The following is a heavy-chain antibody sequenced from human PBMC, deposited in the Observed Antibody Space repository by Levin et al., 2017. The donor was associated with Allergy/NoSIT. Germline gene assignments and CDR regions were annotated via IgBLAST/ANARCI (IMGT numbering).Heavy chain of an antibody. J-gene: IGHJ5*02. V-gene: IGHV3-7*01. CDR2: ISLDGSGK. CDR3: ARDVRWGWFDL. D-gene: IGHD1-26*01. CDR1: GFTFGNSW. Sequence: LSLTCAASGFTFGNSWMDWVRQAPGEGLEWVALISLDGSGKYYVDSVKGRFTISRDNAKNSLYLQLDSLRVEDTATYYCARDVRWGWFDLLGQGTLVTVSS.